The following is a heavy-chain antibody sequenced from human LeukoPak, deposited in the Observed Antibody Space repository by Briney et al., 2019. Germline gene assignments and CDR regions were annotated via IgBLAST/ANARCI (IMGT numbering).Heavy chain of an antibody. CDR1: GGSISSYY. Sequence: SETLSLTCTVSGGSISSYYWSWIRQPPGKGLEWIGYIYYSGSTNYDPSLKSRVTISVDTSKNQFSLKLSSVTAADTAVYYCARSGSSGPWGQGTLVAVSS. CDR2: IYYSGST. D-gene: IGHD3-10*01. V-gene: IGHV4-59*01. CDR3: ARSGSSGP. J-gene: IGHJ5*02.